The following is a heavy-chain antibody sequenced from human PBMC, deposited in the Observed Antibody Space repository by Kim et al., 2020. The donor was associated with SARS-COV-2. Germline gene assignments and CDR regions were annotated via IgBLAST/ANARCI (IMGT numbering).Heavy chain of an antibody. V-gene: IGHV3-33*01. CDR2: IWYDGSNK. CDR1: GFTFSSYG. J-gene: IGHJ4*02. CDR3: ARDRAVGGSYSYYFDY. Sequence: GGSLRLSCAASGFTFSSYGMHWVRQAPGKGLEWVAVIWYDGSNKYYADSVEGRFTISRDNSKNTLYLQMNSLRAEDTAVFYCARDRAVGGSYSYYFDYWGQGTLVTVSS. D-gene: IGHD1-26*01.